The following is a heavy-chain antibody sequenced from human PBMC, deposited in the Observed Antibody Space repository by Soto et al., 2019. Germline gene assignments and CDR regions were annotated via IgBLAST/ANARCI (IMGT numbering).Heavy chain of an antibody. J-gene: IGHJ3*02. V-gene: IGHV3-9*01. CDR3: AKDITQEGAFDI. Sequence: EVQLVESGGGLVQPGRSLRLSCAASGFTFDDYAMHWVRQATGKGLEWVSGISWNSGSIGYADSVKGRFTISRDNAKNSLYLQMNSLRAEDTALYYCAKDITQEGAFDIWGQGTMVTVSS. CDR2: ISWNSGSI. CDR1: GFTFDDYA.